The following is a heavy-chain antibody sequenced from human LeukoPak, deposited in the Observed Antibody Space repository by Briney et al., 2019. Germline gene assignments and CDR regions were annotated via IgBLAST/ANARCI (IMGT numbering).Heavy chain of an antibody. D-gene: IGHD6-19*01. J-gene: IGHJ6*02. CDR1: GFTFSSYD. Sequence: GGSLRLSCAASGFTFSSYDMHWVRQATGKDLEWVSAIGTAGDTYYPGSVKGRFTISRENAKNSLYLQMNSLRAGDTAVYYCARAHRYSSGWYFYGMDVWGQGTTVTVSS. CDR2: IGTAGDT. CDR3: ARAHRYSSGWYFYGMDV. V-gene: IGHV3-13*01.